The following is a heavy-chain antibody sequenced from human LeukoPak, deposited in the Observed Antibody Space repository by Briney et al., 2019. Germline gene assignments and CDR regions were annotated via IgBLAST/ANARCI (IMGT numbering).Heavy chain of an antibody. V-gene: IGHV3-7*01. CDR2: IRQDGSEE. CDR1: GFTFSGHW. CDR3: AKGSSRPPNAFDI. D-gene: IGHD6-6*01. J-gene: IGHJ3*02. Sequence: GGSLRLSCTASGFTFSGHWMSWVRQAPGKGLEWVASIRQDGSEEHYVDSVEGRFIISRDNAKNSLHLQMNSLRAEDTAVYYCAKGSSRPPNAFDIWGQGTLVTVSS.